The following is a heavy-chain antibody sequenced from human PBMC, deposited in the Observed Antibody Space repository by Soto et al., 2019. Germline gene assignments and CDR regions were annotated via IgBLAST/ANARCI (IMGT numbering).Heavy chain of an antibody. V-gene: IGHV3-33*01. CDR1: GFTFSSYG. Sequence: GGSLRLSCAASGFTFSSYGMHWVRQAPGKGLEWVAVIWYDGSNKYYADSVKGRFTISRDNSKNTLYLQMNSLRAEDTAVYYCTRDMEEGYFDYWGQGTLVTVSS. CDR2: IWYDGSNK. D-gene: IGHD1-1*01. J-gene: IGHJ4*02. CDR3: TRDMEEGYFDY.